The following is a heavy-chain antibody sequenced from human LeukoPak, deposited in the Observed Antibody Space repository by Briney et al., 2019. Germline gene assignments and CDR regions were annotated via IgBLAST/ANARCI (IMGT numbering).Heavy chain of an antibody. Sequence: GGSLRLSCAASGFTFSSYSMNWVRQAPGKGLEWVSSISSNSSYIYYADSVKGRFTISRDNAKNSLYLQMNSLRAEDTAVYYCARDADIVVVVAASRPFDYWGQGTLVTVSS. V-gene: IGHV3-21*01. D-gene: IGHD2-15*01. CDR3: ARDADIVVVVAASRPFDY. CDR1: GFTFSSYS. CDR2: ISSNSSYI. J-gene: IGHJ4*02.